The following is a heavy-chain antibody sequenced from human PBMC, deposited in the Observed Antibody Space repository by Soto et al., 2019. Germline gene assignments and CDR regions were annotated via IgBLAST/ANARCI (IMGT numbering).Heavy chain of an antibody. D-gene: IGHD6-19*01. CDR1: GGTFSSYA. Sequence: SVKVSCKASGGTFSSYAISWVRQAPGQGLEWMGGIIPIFGTANYAQKFQGRVTITADESTSTAYMELSSLRSEDTAVYYCARDLSSGRNWFDPWGQGTLVTVSS. CDR3: ARDLSSGRNWFDP. V-gene: IGHV1-69*13. J-gene: IGHJ5*02. CDR2: IIPIFGTA.